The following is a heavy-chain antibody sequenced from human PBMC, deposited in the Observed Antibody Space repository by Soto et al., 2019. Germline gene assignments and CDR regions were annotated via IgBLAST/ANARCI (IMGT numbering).Heavy chain of an antibody. CDR1: GGSLIGYS. J-gene: IGHJ6*03. CDR3: ARGFPVYSYYYYLDV. CDR2: IDHSGST. V-gene: IGHV4-34*01. Sequence: SETLSLTCAVYGGSLIGYSWHWVRQPPGKGLEWIGEIDHSGSTKYNPSLKNRVTFSVDTSKNQFSLNLTSVTASDTALYYCARGFPVYSYYYYLDVWDKGTKVTVSS. D-gene: IGHD4-17*01.